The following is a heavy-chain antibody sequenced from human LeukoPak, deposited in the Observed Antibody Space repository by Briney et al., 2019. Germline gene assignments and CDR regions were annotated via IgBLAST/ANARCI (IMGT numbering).Heavy chain of an antibody. CDR1: GLTIGSRY. V-gene: IGHV3-23*01. CDR2: ISGSGGST. Sequence: HSGGSLRLSCVASGLTIGSRYMNWVRQAPGKGLEWVSGISGSGGSTYYADSVKGRFTISRDNSKNTLYLQMNSLRAEDTAVYYCAKWEAVAGYWGQGTLVTVSS. J-gene: IGHJ4*02. CDR3: AKWEAVAGY. D-gene: IGHD6-19*01.